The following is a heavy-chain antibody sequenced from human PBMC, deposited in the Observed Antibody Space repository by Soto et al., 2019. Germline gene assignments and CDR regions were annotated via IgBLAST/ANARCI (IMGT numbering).Heavy chain of an antibody. CDR3: AKRRGAGGHFDY. CDR2: VSIGGST. D-gene: IGHD1-26*01. V-gene: IGHV3-23*01. J-gene: IGHJ4*02. Sequence: DVQLLESGGGLVQPEGSLRLSCAASGFTFSSYAMGWVRQGPGKGLEWVAVVSIGGSTHYADSVRGRFTISRDNSKNTLALQMKSLNAEETAGYFCAKRRGAGGHFDYWGQGALVTVSS. CDR1: GFTFSSYA.